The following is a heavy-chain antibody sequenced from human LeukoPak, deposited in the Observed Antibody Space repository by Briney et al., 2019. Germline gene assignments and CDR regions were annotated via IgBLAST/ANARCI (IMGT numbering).Heavy chain of an antibody. Sequence: GGSLRLSCAASGFTFSSYAMSWVRQAPGKGLEWVAVISYDGSNKYYADSVKGRFTISRDNSKNTLYLQMNSLRAEDTAVYYCARSIRARKGWFDPWGQGTLVTVSS. CDR1: GFTFSSYA. V-gene: IGHV3-30-3*01. CDR3: ARSIRARKGWFDP. CDR2: ISYDGSNK. J-gene: IGHJ5*02.